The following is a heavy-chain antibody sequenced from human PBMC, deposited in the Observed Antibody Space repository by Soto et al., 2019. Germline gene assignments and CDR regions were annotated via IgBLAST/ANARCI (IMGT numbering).Heavy chain of an antibody. V-gene: IGHV1-18*01. CDR1: GYTFSSHG. CDR2: ISGYNGNV. D-gene: IGHD2-15*01. CDR3: AREGSYGWYDC. Sequence: QVQLVQSGAEVRKPGASVKVSCKASGYTFSSHGIIWVRQAPGQGLEWMGWISGYNGNVKYAQRFQGRVTMTTDTSTSTVYMDLRSLGSDDSAVYYCAREGSYGWYDCWGQGTLVTVSS. J-gene: IGHJ5*01.